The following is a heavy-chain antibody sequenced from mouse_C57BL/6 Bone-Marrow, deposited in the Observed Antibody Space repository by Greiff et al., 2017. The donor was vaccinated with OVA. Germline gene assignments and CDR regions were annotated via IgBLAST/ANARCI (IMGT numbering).Heavy chain of an antibody. D-gene: IGHD1-1*01. V-gene: IGHV1-43*01. CDR2: INPSTGGT. J-gene: IGHJ2*01. CDR3: ARDLLPYFDY. Sequence: VQLKQSGPELVKPGASVKISCKASGYSFTGYYMHWVKQSSEKSLEWIGEINPSTGGTSYNQKFKGKATLTVDKSSSTAYMQLKSLTSEDSAVYYCARDLLPYFDYWGQGTTLTVSS. CDR1: GYSFTGYY.